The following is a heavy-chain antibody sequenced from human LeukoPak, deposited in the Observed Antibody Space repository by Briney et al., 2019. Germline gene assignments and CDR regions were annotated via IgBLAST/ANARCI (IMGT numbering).Heavy chain of an antibody. V-gene: IGHV3-15*01. Sequence: GGSLRLSCAASGFTFTNAWMGWARQAPGRGLEWVGRVKSKARGGTTDYAAPVKGRFTIARDDSKDTVDLQMNSLKTEDTAVYYCTTDHFNWGQGTLVTVSS. CDR1: GFTFTNAW. CDR2: VKSKARGGTT. J-gene: IGHJ4*02. CDR3: TTDHFN.